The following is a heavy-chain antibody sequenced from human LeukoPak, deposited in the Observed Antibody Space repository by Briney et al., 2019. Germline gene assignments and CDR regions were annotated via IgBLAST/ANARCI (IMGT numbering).Heavy chain of an antibody. CDR2: IHSSGNT. D-gene: IGHD3-22*01. Sequence: PSETLSLTCTVSGDSIGNFYWSWIRQTPGKGLEWIGCIHSSGNTYYTPSLKSRVTISIDTSKNQFSLELRSVTAADTAVYFCARGYFDTSGYSNPFDFWGQGTLVTVSS. CDR3: ARGYFDTSGYSNPFDF. CDR1: GDSIGNFY. V-gene: IGHV4-4*09. J-gene: IGHJ4*02.